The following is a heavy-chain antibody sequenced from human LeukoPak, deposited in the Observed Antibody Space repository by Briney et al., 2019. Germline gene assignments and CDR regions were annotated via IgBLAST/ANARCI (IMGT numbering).Heavy chain of an antibody. V-gene: IGHV3-23*01. CDR3: AKLPQVAGDGYYFDN. D-gene: IGHD6-19*01. CDR2: ISGSGDVA. CDR1: GFSISNNG. Sequence: GGSLRLSCAASGFSISNNGISWVRQAPGKRLEWVSGISGSGDVAWYADSVKGRFTISRDNSKNTLYLQMSGLRAEDSALYYCAKLPQVAGDGYYFDNWGQGTLVTVSS. J-gene: IGHJ4*02.